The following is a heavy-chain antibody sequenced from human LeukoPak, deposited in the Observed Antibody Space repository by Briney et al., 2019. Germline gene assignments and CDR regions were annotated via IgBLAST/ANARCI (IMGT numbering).Heavy chain of an antibody. J-gene: IGHJ5*02. CDR3: ARLWVGYSSSLNWFDP. Sequence: GASVKVSCKASGYTFTSYAMHWVRQAPGQRLEWMGWINAGNGNTKYSQKFQGRVTITRDTSASTAYMELSSLRSEDTAVYYCARLWVGYSSSLNWFDPWGQGTLVTVSS. V-gene: IGHV1-3*01. CDR2: INAGNGNT. CDR1: GYTFTSYA. D-gene: IGHD6-13*01.